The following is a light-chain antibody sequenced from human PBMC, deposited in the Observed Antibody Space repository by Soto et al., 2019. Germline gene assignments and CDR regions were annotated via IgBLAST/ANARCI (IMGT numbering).Light chain of an antibody. CDR3: QQYSIYWNT. Sequence: DIQMTQSPSTLSASVGDRVTITCRASQSISSWLAWYQQKPGKAPKLLIYDASTLESGVPSRFSGSGSGTEFTLTISSLQPDDFATYYCQQYSIYWNTFGQGTKVDI. J-gene: IGKJ2*01. V-gene: IGKV1-5*01. CDR1: QSISSW. CDR2: DAS.